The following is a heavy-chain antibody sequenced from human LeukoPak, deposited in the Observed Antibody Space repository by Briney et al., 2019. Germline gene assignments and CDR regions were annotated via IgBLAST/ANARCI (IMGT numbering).Heavy chain of an antibody. Sequence: SVTVSCKASGGTFTSYAISWVRQAPGQGLEWMGGIIPIFGTANYAQKFQGRVTITTDESTSTAYMELSSLRSEDTAVYYCARGTYYDILTGQPTYYMDVWGKGTTVTVSS. J-gene: IGHJ6*03. CDR2: IIPIFGTA. V-gene: IGHV1-69*05. D-gene: IGHD3-9*01. CDR1: GGTFTSYA. CDR3: ARGTYYDILTGQPTYYMDV.